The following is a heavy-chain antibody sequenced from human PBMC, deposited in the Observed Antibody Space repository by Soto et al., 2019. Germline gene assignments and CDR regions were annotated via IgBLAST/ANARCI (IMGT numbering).Heavy chain of an antibody. D-gene: IGHD3-22*01. Sequence: PVGSLRLSCAASGFTVSSNYMSWVRQAPGKGLEWVSTIYSGGSTYYADSVKGRFTISRDNSKNTLSLQMNSLRAEDTAVYYCARDQFYHSSAYYESCGQRTLVTVSS. CDR1: GFTVSSNY. CDR2: IYSGGST. J-gene: IGHJ5*02. V-gene: IGHV3-53*01. CDR3: ARDQFYHSSAYYES.